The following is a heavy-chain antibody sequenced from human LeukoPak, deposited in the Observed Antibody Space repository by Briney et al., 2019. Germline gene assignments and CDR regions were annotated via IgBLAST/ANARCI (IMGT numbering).Heavy chain of an antibody. D-gene: IGHD3-3*01. CDR3: AKGNPKLRFLEWSAPTFDY. CDR1: GFTFSSYA. V-gene: IGHV3-23*01. J-gene: IGHJ4*02. Sequence: GGSLRLSCAASGFTFSSYAMSWVRQAPGKGLEWVSAISGSGGSTYYADSVKGRFTISRDNSKNTLYLQMNSLRAEDTAVYYCAKGNPKLRFLEWSAPTFDYWGQGTLVTVSS. CDR2: ISGSGGST.